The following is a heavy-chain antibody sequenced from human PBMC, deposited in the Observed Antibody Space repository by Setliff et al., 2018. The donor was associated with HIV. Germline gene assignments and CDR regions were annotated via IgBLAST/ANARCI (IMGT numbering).Heavy chain of an antibody. D-gene: IGHD3-10*01. Sequence: SETLSLTCTVSGGSISSGSYYWSWIRQPAGKGLEWIGHIYTSGSTNYNPSRKSRVTISVDTSKNQFSLRLTSVTAADTAVYYCACMVRGVIGPYFDYWGQGTLVTVS. CDR1: GGSISSGSYY. V-gene: IGHV4-61*09. CDR3: ACMVRGVIGPYFDY. CDR2: IYTSGST. J-gene: IGHJ4*02.